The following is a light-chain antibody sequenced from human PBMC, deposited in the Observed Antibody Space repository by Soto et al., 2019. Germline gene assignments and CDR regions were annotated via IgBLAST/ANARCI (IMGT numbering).Light chain of an antibody. J-gene: IGKJ3*01. CDR3: QQFNSYPRT. CDR2: DAS. V-gene: IGKV1-13*02. Sequence: AIQLTQSPSSLSASVGDRVTITCRASQGINSALAWYQHKPGKAPKLLIYDASSLESGVPSRFSGSGSGTDFTLTISSLQPEDFATYYCQQFNSYPRTFGPGTKVDIK. CDR1: QGINSA.